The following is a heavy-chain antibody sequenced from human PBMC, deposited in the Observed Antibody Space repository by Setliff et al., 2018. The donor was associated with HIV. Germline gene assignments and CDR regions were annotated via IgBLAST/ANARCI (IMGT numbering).Heavy chain of an antibody. CDR1: AFTFSYYS. CDR2: ISGDTRII. D-gene: IGHD7-27*01. J-gene: IGHJ4*02. CDR3: ARDLNWGFDY. Sequence: GGSLRLSCAASAFTFSYYSMNWVRQAPGKGLEWVSYISGDTRIINYADSVKGRFTISRDNAKNSLYLQMNSLRVEDTALYYCARDLNWGFDYWGQGTLVTVSS. V-gene: IGHV3-48*01.